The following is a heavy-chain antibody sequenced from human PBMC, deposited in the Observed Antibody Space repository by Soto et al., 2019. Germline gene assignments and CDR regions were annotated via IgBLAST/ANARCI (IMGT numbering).Heavy chain of an antibody. CDR2: IYYDGYT. Sequence: SETLSLTCTVSGGSFSSYYWSWIRQPPGKGLEWIGYIYYDGYTDYNPSLKSRVTISIDRSKNHFSLNLNSVTAADTAVYYCARGSTSRRDYWGQGTLVTVSS. CDR1: GGSFSSYY. CDR3: ARGSTSRRDY. J-gene: IGHJ4*02. V-gene: IGHV4-59*01.